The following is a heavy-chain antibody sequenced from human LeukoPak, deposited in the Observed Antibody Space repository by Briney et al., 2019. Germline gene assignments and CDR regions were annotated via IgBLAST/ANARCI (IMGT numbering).Heavy chain of an antibody. D-gene: IGHD3-22*01. V-gene: IGHV3-43*01. CDR2: ISWDGTT. CDR1: GFTFEDYT. Sequence: PGGSLRLSCAASGFTFEDYTMRWVRQGPGKTLEWVSLISWDGTTYYADSLKGRFTISRDNSKNSLYLQMDTLTTDDTAFYYCVKDLSYESSGSVIENWGQGTLVTVPS. J-gene: IGHJ4*02. CDR3: VKDLSYESSGSVIEN.